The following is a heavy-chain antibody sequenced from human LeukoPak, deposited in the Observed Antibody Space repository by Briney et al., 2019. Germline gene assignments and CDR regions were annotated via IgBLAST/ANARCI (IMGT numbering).Heavy chain of an antibody. D-gene: IGHD6-13*01. Sequence: PGGSLRLSCAASGFTFSSYSMNWVRQAPGKGLEWVSSISSSSSYIHYADSVKGRFTISRDNAKNSLYLQMNSPRAEDTAVYYCARGLEAAAGSFDYWGQGTLVTVSS. CDR3: ARGLEAAAGSFDY. J-gene: IGHJ4*02. V-gene: IGHV3-21*01. CDR2: ISSSSSYI. CDR1: GFTFSSYS.